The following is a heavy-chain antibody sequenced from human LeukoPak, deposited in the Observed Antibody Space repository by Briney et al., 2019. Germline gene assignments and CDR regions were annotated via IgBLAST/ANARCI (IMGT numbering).Heavy chain of an antibody. V-gene: IGHV3-21*01. CDR3: ARVDTIYYYYGMDV. J-gene: IGHJ6*02. CDR1: GFTFSSYS. Sequence: RGSLRLSCAASGFTFSSYSMNWVRQAPGKGLEWVSSISSSSSYIYYADSVKGRFTISRDNAKNSLYLQMNSLRAEDTAVYYCARVDTIYYYYGMDVWGQGTTVTVSS. D-gene: IGHD3-10*01. CDR2: ISSSSSYI.